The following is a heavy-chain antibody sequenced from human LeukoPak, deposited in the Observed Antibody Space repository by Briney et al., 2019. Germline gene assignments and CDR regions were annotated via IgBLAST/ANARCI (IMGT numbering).Heavy chain of an antibody. V-gene: IGHV4-39*07. CDR3: ARGGKTTVVTDY. CDR2: IYYRGRT. CDR1: GGPITSSSYY. Sequence: PSETLSLTCTVSGGPITSSSYYWGWIRQPPGKGLEWIGSIYYRGRTYYNTALKSRVTISVDTSKNQLSLKLSSVTAADTAVYYCARGGKTTVVTDYWGQGTLVTVSS. J-gene: IGHJ4*02. D-gene: IGHD4-23*01.